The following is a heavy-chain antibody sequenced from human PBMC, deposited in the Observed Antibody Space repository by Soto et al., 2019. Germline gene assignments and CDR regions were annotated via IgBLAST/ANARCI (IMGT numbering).Heavy chain of an antibody. CDR2: IRSKAYGGTT. D-gene: IGHD6-13*01. CDR3: TRDPTPVYSSSWYLH. J-gene: IGHJ4*02. V-gene: IGHV3-49*04. Sequence: GGSLRLSCTASGFTFGDYAMSWVRQAPGKGLEWVGFIRSKAYGGTTEYAASVKGRFTISRDDSKSIAYLQMNSLKTEDTAVYYCTRDPTPVYSSSWYLHWGQGTLVTV. CDR1: GFTFGDYA.